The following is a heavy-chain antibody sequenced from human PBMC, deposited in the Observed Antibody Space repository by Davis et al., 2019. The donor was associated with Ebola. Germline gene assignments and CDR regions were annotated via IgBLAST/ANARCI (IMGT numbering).Heavy chain of an antibody. CDR1: GFTFDDYA. Sequence: SLKISCAASGFTFDDYAMHWVRQAPGKGLEWVSSISWNSGSIGYADSVKGRFTISRDTSKNTMFLQMTGLRAEDTAIYYCARGGLLSALDLWGQGTMVSVSS. D-gene: IGHD2-15*01. J-gene: IGHJ3*01. V-gene: IGHV3-9*01. CDR3: ARGGLLSALDL. CDR2: ISWNSGSI.